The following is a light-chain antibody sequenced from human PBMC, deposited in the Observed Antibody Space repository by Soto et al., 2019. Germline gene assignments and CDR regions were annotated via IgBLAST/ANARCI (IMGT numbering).Light chain of an antibody. CDR2: DAS. Sequence: EIVLTQSPATLSFSPGERATLSCRASQSVSSYLAWYQQKPGQAPRLLIYDASNRATGIPARFSGSGSGTDFTLTSSSLEPEDFAVYYCQQRSNWLTWTFGQGTKVEIK. V-gene: IGKV3-11*01. CDR3: QQRSNWLTWT. J-gene: IGKJ1*01. CDR1: QSVSSY.